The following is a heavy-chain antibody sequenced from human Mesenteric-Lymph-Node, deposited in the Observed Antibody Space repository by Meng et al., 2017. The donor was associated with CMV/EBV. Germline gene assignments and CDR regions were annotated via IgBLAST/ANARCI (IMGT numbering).Heavy chain of an antibody. Sequence: GSLRLSCAVYGGSFSGYYWSWIRQPPGKGLEWIGEINHSGSTNYNPSLKSRVTISVDTSKNQFSLKLSSVTAADTAVYYCARGPYGGSGYYNWFDYWGQGMMVTVSS. J-gene: IGHJ4*02. V-gene: IGHV4-34*01. CDR2: INHSGST. D-gene: IGHD3-3*01. CDR3: ARGPYGGSGYYNWFDY. CDR1: GGSFSGYY.